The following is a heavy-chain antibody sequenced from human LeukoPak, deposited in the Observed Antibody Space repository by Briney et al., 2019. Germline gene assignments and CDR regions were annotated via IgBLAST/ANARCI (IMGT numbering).Heavy chain of an antibody. CDR3: AKDGSVRGYCSSTSCPRAGSAYGMDV. Sequence: PGVSVRLSCAASGFTFSSYDMSWVRQAPGKGREGVSTPSGSGGSTYYADYGKVRITISRDNSKKTLYLKMTSLRAEDTAVYYCAKDGSVRGYCSSTSCPRAGSAYGMDVWGKGTTVTVSS. D-gene: IGHD2-2*01. CDR1: GFTFSSYD. V-gene: IGHV3-23*01. CDR2: PSGSGGST. J-gene: IGHJ6*04.